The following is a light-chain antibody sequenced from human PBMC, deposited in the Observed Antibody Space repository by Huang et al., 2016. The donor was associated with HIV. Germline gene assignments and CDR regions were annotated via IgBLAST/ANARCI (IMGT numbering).Light chain of an antibody. Sequence: DIQITQSASTLSASVGDRVTITCRASQTISNCFAWYQQKPGKAPNLLIYKASTLESGVPSRFSGSGSGTEFTLTISSLQPDDFATYYCQHYNSYSGAFGQGTKVEIK. V-gene: IGKV1-5*03. CDR2: KAS. CDR3: QHYNSYSGA. J-gene: IGKJ1*01. CDR1: QTISNC.